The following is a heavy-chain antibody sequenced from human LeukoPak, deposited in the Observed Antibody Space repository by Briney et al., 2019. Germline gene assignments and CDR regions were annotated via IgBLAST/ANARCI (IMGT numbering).Heavy chain of an antibody. CDR2: IVVGSGNT. V-gene: IGHV1-58*01. Sequence: SVKVSCKASGFTFTSSAVQWVRQARGQRLEWIGWIVVGSGNTNYAQKFQERVTITRDMSTSTAYMELSSLRSEDTAVYYCAAGGYCSGGSCYYFFDYWGQGTLVTVSS. D-gene: IGHD2-15*01. CDR3: AAGGYCSGGSCYYFFDY. J-gene: IGHJ4*02. CDR1: GFTFTSSA.